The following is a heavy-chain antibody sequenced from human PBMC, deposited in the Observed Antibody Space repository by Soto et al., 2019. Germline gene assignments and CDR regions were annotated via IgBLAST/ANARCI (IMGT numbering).Heavy chain of an antibody. CDR2: MSPSSGNT. CDR1: GYTFTTYE. D-gene: IGHD3-10*01. J-gene: IGHJ6*02. CDR3: ARVGGQLVGDHGMDV. V-gene: IGHV1-8*01. Sequence: QVQLVQSGAEVKKPGASVKVSCKASGYTFTTYEINWVRQVPGQGLEWMGWMSPSSGNTGYVDQFRGRVTMTSNTSMTTAYMELSSLRSEDTALYYCARVGGQLVGDHGMDVWGQGTTVTVSS.